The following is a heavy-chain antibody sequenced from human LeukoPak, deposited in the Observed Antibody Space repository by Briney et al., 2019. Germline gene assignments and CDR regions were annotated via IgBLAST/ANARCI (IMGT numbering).Heavy chain of an antibody. V-gene: IGHV3-23*01. CDR3: AKRSGGYSGYDLDY. Sequence: GGSLRLSCAASRFTFSSYAMSWVRQAPGKGLEWVSAISGSGATTYYADSVKGRFTISRDNSKNTLYLQMSSLRAEDTAVYYCAKRSGGYSGYDLDYWGQGTLVTVSS. CDR2: ISGSGATT. D-gene: IGHD5-12*01. J-gene: IGHJ4*02. CDR1: RFTFSSYA.